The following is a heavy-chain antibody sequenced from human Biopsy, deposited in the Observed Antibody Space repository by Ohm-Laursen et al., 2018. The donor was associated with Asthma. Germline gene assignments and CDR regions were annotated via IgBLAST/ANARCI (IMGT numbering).Heavy chain of an antibody. D-gene: IGHD2-8*01. CDR1: GGSLSSGPYY. V-gene: IGHV4-31*03. J-gene: IGHJ5*01. CDR3: ARDLSGYCTSSACYGFDS. CDR2: INYSGST. Sequence: TLSLTCTVSGGSLSSGPYYWSWVHQHPGKGLEWIGYINYSGSTFYSPSLESRVTISVDTPKNQFSLKLSSVTAADTAVYYCARDLSGYCTSSACYGFDSWGQGTLVTVSS.